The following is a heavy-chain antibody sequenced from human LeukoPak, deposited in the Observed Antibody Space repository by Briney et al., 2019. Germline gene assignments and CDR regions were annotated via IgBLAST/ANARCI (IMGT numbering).Heavy chain of an antibody. D-gene: IGHD3-10*01. Sequence: PGGSLRLSCAASGFTFSSYSMNWVRQAPGKGLEWVANIKQDGSEKYYVDSVKGRFTISRDNAKNSLYLQMNSLRAEDTAVYYCARDGGSGETFDYWGQGTLVTVSS. V-gene: IGHV3-7*01. CDR2: IKQDGSEK. J-gene: IGHJ4*02. CDR3: ARDGGSGETFDY. CDR1: GFTFSSYS.